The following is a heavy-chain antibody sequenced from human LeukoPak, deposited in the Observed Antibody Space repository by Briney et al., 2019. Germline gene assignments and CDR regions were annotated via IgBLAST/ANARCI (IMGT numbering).Heavy chain of an antibody. CDR2: LNPNSGGT. J-gene: IGHJ3*02. CDR3: ARLAQASMVRGPQGGRAFGI. V-gene: IGHV1-2*02. D-gene: IGHD3-10*01. CDR1: GYTFTGYY. Sequence: ASVKVSCKASGYTFTGYYIHWVRQAPGQGLEWMGWLNPNSGGTNYAQKFQGRVTMTRDTSISTAYMELSRLRSDDTAVYYCARLAQASMVRGPQGGRAFGIWGQGTMVTVSS.